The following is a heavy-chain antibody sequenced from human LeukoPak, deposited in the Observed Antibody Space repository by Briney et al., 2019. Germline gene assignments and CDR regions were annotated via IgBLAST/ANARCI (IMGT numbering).Heavy chain of an antibody. V-gene: IGHV1-18*01. CDR2: ISAYNGNT. Sequence: GASVKVSCKASGYTFTSYGISWVRQAPGQGLEWMGWISAYNGNTNYAQKLQGRVTMTTDTSTSTAYMELRSLRSDDTAVYYCASPAGYSSGWYGGGFDYWGQGTLVTVSS. CDR1: GYTFTSYG. D-gene: IGHD6-19*01. CDR3: ASPAGYSSGWYGGGFDY. J-gene: IGHJ4*02.